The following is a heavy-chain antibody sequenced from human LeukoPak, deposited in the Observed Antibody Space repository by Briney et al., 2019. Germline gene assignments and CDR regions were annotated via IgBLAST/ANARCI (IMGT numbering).Heavy chain of an antibody. J-gene: IGHJ4*02. CDR2: INPNSGGT. CDR3: ARAGSITIFGVVTAFFDY. CDR1: GYTFTGYY. Sequence: VASVKVSCKASGYTFTGYYMHWVRQAPGQGLEWMGWINPNSGGTNYAQKFQGRVTMTRDTSISTAYMELSRLRSDDTAVYYCARAGSITIFGVVTAFFDYWGQGTLVTVSS. D-gene: IGHD3-3*01. V-gene: IGHV1-2*02.